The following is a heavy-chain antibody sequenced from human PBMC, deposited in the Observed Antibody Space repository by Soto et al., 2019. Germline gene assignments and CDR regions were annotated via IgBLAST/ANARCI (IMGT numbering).Heavy chain of an antibody. J-gene: IGHJ5*01. CDR1: GDSVSNNSAT. CDR2: TYYRSKWYN. V-gene: IGHV6-1*01. Sequence: QVQLQQSGPGLVKPSQTLSLTCAISGDSVSNNSATWDWIRQSPSRGLEWLGRTYYRSKWYNDYAVSVEVPMTTNADTSNNQLSLQPTSVPRHDTAVYFCVRLIVNSWLDSWAQGTLVTVSS. CDR3: VRLIVNSWLDS. D-gene: IGHD1-26*01.